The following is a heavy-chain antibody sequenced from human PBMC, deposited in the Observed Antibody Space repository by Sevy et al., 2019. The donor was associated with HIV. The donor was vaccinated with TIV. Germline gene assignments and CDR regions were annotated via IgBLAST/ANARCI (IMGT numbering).Heavy chain of an antibody. CDR2: IWYDGSNK. Sequence: GGSLRLSCEASGFSFSSYGMYWVRQAPGKGLEWVATIWYDGSNKYYGDSVKGRFTISRDNSKNTLSLLMNSLRAEDTAVYYCARGYSNYLSWGQGTLVTVSS. V-gene: IGHV3-33*07. CDR3: ARGYSNYLS. J-gene: IGHJ5*02. CDR1: GFSFSSYG. D-gene: IGHD4-4*01.